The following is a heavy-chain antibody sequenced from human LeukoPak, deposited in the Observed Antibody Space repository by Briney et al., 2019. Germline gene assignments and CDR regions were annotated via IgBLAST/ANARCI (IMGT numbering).Heavy chain of an antibody. J-gene: IGHJ4*02. D-gene: IGHD3-16*01. CDR1: GYTFTSYG. CDR2: IGPNNGNT. CDR3: ARDSGGRGHFDF. Sequence: ASVKVSCKASGYTFTSYGISWVRQAPGQGLEWMGWIGPNNGNTNYAQNLQGRVTMTTDTSTGTAYMELRSLRSDDTAVYFCARDSGGRGHFDFWGRGTLVTVPS. V-gene: IGHV1-18*01.